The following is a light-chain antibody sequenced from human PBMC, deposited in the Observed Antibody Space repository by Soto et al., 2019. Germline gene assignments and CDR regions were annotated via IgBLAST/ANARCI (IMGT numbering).Light chain of an antibody. J-gene: IGKJ2*01. Sequence: DIQMAQSPSSLSVSVGDRVTITCRASQSITNYLNWYQQKPGKAPKLLVYAASSLQSGVPSRFSGNGSGTDFPLTITSLQPEDFASYYCPQSDSYPYTFGQGTKLEIK. CDR3: PQSDSYPYT. V-gene: IGKV1-39*01. CDR2: AAS. CDR1: QSITNY.